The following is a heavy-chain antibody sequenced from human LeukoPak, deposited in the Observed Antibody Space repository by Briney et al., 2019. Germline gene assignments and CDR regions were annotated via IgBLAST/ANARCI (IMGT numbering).Heavy chain of an antibody. J-gene: IGHJ4*02. CDR1: GFTFSSYA. D-gene: IGHD3-22*01. CDR3: AKDSRITMIVVVTSFGY. Sequence: PGGSLRLSCAASGFTFSSYAMSWVRQAPGKGLEWVSAISGSGGSTYYADSVKGRFTISRDNSKNTLYLQMNSLRAEDTAVYYCAKDSRITMIVVVTSFGYWGQGTLVTVSS. CDR2: ISGSGGST. V-gene: IGHV3-23*01.